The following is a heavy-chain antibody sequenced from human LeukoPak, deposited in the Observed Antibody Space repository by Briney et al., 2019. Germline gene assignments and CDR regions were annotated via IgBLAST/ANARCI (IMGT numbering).Heavy chain of an antibody. CDR3: ARATYYDFWSGYGFCYFDY. CDR1: GFTFSNYW. CDR2: IKQDGGEK. J-gene: IGHJ4*02. D-gene: IGHD3-3*01. V-gene: IGHV3-7*01. Sequence: GGSLRLSCAASGFTFSNYWMNWVRQAPGKGLEWVANIKQDGGEKSYVDSVKGRFTISRDNAKNSLHLQMNSLRAEDTAVYYCARATYYDFWSGYGFCYFDYWGQGTLVTVSS.